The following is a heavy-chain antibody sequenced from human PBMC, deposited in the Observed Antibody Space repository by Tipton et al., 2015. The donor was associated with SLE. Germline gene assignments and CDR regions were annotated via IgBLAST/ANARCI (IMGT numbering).Heavy chain of an antibody. CDR3: ARGPLPYGSGSYFDD. J-gene: IGHJ4*02. V-gene: IGHV4-38-2*02. Sequence: TLSLTCTVSGYSISSGSYWGWIRQPPRRGLEWIGNIYHSKSTYYNPSLRSRATISLDRSKNQFSLRLSSVTAADTAVYYCARGPLPYGSGSYFDDWGQGTLVTVSS. CDR1: GYSISSGSY. CDR2: IYHSKST. D-gene: IGHD3-10*01.